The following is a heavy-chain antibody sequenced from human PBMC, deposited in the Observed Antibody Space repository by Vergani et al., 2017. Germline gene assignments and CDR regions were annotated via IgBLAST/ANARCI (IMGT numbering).Heavy chain of an antibody. V-gene: IGHV1-3*01. CDR3: AREGLYDYVWGSYRLRGGYYFDY. Sequence: QVQVVQSGAEVKKSGASVKVSCKASGYTFTSYAMHWVRQAPGQRLDWMGWINAGNGNTKYSQKFQGRVTITRDTSASTAYMELSSLRSEDTAVYYCAREGLYDYVWGSYRLRGGYYFDYWGQGTLVTVSS. CDR1: GYTFTSYA. CDR2: INAGNGNT. J-gene: IGHJ4*02. D-gene: IGHD3-16*02.